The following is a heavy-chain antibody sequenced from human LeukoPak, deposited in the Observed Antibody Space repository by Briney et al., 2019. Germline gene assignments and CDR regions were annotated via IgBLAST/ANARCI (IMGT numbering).Heavy chain of an antibody. J-gene: IGHJ3*02. Sequence: GGSLRLSCAASGFTFSSYGMHWVREAPGKGLEGVAFIRYDGSNKYYADSVKGRFTISRDNSKNTLYLQMNSLRAEDTAVYYCAKDYIAVAGDAFDIWGQGSMVTVSS. V-gene: IGHV3-30*02. CDR2: IRYDGSNK. D-gene: IGHD6-19*01. CDR1: GFTFSSYG. CDR3: AKDYIAVAGDAFDI.